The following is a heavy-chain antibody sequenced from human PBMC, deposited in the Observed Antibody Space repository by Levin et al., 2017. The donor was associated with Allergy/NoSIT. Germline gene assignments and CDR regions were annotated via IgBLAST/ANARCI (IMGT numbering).Heavy chain of an antibody. Sequence: GGSLRLSCAASGFTFSNAWMSWVRQAPGKGLEWVGRIKSKTDGGTTDYAAPVKGRFTISRDDSKNTLYLQMNSLKTEDTAVYYCTTDPRWLRGPFPDAFDIWGQGTMVTVSS. D-gene: IGHD5-12*01. CDR2: IKSKTDGGTT. J-gene: IGHJ3*02. CDR1: GFTFSNAW. CDR3: TTDPRWLRGPFPDAFDI. V-gene: IGHV3-15*01.